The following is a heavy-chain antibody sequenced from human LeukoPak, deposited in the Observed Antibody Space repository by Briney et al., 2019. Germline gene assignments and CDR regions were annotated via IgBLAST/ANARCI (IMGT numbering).Heavy chain of an antibody. V-gene: IGHV3-30*04. CDR2: ILYHGSNK. CDR3: ATWGFHITETMN. CDR1: GFAFSGYA. D-gene: IGHD1-20*01. Sequence: GRSLRLSCAASGFAFSGYAMHWVRQAPGKGLEWVSLILYHGSNKYYADSVKGRFTISRDNSENTLYLQMNNLKPEDTAVYYCATWGFHITETMNWGQGTLVTVSS. J-gene: IGHJ4*02.